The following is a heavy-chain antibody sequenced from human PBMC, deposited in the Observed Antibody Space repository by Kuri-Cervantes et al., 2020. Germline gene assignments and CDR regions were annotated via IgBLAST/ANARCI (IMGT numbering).Heavy chain of an antibody. CDR2: IKQDGSEK. D-gene: IGHD5-12*01. Sequence: GESLKISCAASGFTFSSYWMSWVRQAPGKGLEWVANIKQDGSEKYYVDSVKGRFTISRDNAKNSLYLQMNSLRAEDTAVYYCARIRLGAIVATMRDGMDVWGQGTTVTVSS. J-gene: IGHJ6*02. V-gene: IGHV3-7*01. CDR1: GFTFSSYW. CDR3: ARIRLGAIVATMRDGMDV.